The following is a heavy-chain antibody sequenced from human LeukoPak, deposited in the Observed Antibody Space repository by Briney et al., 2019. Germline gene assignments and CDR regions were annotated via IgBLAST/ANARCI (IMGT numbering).Heavy chain of an antibody. J-gene: IGHJ3*02. V-gene: IGHV1-2*02. D-gene: IGHD3-9*01. Sequence: GASVKVSCKASGYTFTGYYMHWVRQAPGQGLEWMGWINPNSGGTNYTQKLQGRVTMTRDTSISTAYMELSTLRSDDTAVYYCARDPPIVRYFDWGDALDIWGQGTMVTVSS. CDR1: GYTFTGYY. CDR3: ARDPPIVRYFDWGDALDI. CDR2: INPNSGGT.